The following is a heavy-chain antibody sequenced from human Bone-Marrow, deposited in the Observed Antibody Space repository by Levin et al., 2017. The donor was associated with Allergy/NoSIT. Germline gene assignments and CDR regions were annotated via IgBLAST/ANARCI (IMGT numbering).Heavy chain of an antibody. CDR1: GYTFTDYY. CDR3: TRNLVGVDAFDV. V-gene: IGHV1-2*02. Sequence: WASVKVSCNGSGYTFTDYYIHWVRQAPGQGLEWMGRINCDGGGTKFSEKFEGRVTMTSDTSIRSVSMEIRSLRSDDTAVYYCTRNLVGVDAFDVWGPGTTVVVSA. CDR2: INCDGGGT. J-gene: IGHJ3*01. D-gene: IGHD1-26*01.